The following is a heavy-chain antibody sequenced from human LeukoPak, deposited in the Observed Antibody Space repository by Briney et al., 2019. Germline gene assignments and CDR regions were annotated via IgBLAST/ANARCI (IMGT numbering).Heavy chain of an antibody. J-gene: IGHJ4*02. V-gene: IGHV3-23*01. CDR2: LSDGGHSS. CDR3: AFSPLGFNYGYAY. Sequence: GGSLRLSCAASGFTFSSYAMNWVRQAPGKGLKWVSSLSDGGHSSFYADSVKGRFTIYRDDSQNILYLQMNNLRADDTALYYCAFSPLGFNYGYAYWGQGTLVTVFS. CDR1: GFTFSSYA. D-gene: IGHD5-18*01.